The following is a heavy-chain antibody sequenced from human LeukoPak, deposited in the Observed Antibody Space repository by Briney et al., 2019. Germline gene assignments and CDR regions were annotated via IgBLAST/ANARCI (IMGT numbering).Heavy chain of an antibody. CDR2: THYSGTT. Sequence: KSSGTLSLTCTVSGGSNSTYYWTWIRQPPGKGLEWIGNTHYSGTTSYNPSLRSRVTMSVDTSKRQFSLTLNSVTAADTAVYYCSGSGGWLSDYWGQGILVTVSS. CDR3: SGSGGWLSDY. J-gene: IGHJ4*02. D-gene: IGHD5-12*01. V-gene: IGHV4-59*01. CDR1: GGSNSTYY.